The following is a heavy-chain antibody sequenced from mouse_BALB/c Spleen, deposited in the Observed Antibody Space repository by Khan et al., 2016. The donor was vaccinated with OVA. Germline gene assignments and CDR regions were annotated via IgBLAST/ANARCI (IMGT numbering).Heavy chain of an antibody. V-gene: IGHV9-3-1*01. CDR2: IHTYTGEP. J-gene: IGHJ1*01. CDR1: GYTFTNYG. CDR3: ARGGNYWYFGG. Sequence: QIQLVQSGPELKKPGETVKISCKASGYTFTNYGMTWVKQAPGTGLKWMGWIHTYTGEPTYADDFKGRFAFSLETSATTASLQLNNLKNEDTATCFCARGGNYWYFGGWGAGTTVAVSS. D-gene: IGHD1-1*02.